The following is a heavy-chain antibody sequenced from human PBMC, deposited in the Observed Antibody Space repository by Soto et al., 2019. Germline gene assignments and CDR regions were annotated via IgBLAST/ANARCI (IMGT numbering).Heavy chain of an antibody. V-gene: IGHV4-59*01. Sequence: PSETLSLTCTVSGGSISSYYWSWIRQPPWKGLEWIGYIYYSGSTNYNPSLKSRVTISVDTSKNQFSLKLSSVTAADTAVYYCARDDGYCSGGSCPTGYFQHWGQGTLGTVSS. CDR2: IYYSGST. J-gene: IGHJ1*01. D-gene: IGHD2-15*01. CDR1: GGSISSYY. CDR3: ARDDGYCSGGSCPTGYFQH.